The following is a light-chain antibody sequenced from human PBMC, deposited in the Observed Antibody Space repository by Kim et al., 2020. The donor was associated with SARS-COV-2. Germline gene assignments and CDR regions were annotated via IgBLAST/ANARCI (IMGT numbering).Light chain of an antibody. CDR3: NSRDSSGNHLV. V-gene: IGLV3-19*01. CDR1: YY. Sequence: YYASWYQQKPRQAPVVVIYGRNDRPSGIPDRFSGSNSGNTASLTITGAQADDEANYYCNSRDSSGNHLVFGGGTQLTVL. CDR2: GRN. J-gene: IGLJ3*02.